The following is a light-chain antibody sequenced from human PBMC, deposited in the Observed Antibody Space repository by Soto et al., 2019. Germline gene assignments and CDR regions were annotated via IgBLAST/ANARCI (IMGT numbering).Light chain of an antibody. Sequence: QSVLTQPASVSGSPGQSIAISCTGNSSGIGTFNLVSWYQQHPGRAPKLIIYEVNKRPSGISSRFSASKSGSTASLTISGLQADDEADYYCYSFAGFNTQFGGGTQLTVL. CDR3: YSFAGFNTQ. V-gene: IGLV2-23*02. J-gene: IGLJ2*01. CDR2: EVN. CDR1: SSGIGTFNL.